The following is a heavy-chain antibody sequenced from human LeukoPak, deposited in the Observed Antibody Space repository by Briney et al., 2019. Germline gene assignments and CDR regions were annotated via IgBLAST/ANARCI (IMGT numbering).Heavy chain of an antibody. V-gene: IGHV4-28*01. Sequence: SETLSLTCTVSGGSISSSNWWSWIRQPPGKGLEWIGYIYHSGSTYYNPSLKGRVTISVDRSKNQFSLKLSSVTAADTAVYYCARGGTHYDILTGYYPSAFDIWGQGTMVTVSS. D-gene: IGHD3-9*01. CDR3: ARGGTHYDILTGYYPSAFDI. J-gene: IGHJ3*02. CDR2: IYHSGST. CDR1: GGSISSSNW.